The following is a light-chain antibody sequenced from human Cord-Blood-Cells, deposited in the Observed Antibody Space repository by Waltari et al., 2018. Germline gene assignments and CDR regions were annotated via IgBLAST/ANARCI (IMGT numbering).Light chain of an antibody. Sequence: QSALTQPASVSGSPGQSITISCTGTSSDVGGYNYVSWYQQHPGKAPKLMIYDVSNRPSGVSNRFSGSKSGNTASQTISGLQAEDEADYYCSSYTSSSTQHAVFGGGTQLTVL. CDR3: SSYTSSSTQHAV. J-gene: IGLJ7*01. CDR1: SSDVGGYNY. V-gene: IGLV2-14*03. CDR2: DVS.